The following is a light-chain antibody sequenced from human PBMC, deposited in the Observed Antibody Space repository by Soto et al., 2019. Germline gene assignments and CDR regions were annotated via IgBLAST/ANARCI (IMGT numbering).Light chain of an antibody. CDR1: QSISSY. CDR2: AAS. Sequence: DIQRTHSPASLSASVGDRVTITCRASQSISSYLNWYPQKPGKAPKLLIYAASSLQSGVPSRFSGSGSGTDFTLTISSLQPEDFATYYCQQSYSTPTWTFGQGTKVDI. CDR3: QQSYSTPTWT. V-gene: IGKV1-39*01. J-gene: IGKJ1*01.